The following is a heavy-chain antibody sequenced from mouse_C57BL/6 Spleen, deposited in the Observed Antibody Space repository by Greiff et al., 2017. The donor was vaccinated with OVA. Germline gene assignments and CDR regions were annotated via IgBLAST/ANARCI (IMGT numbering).Heavy chain of an antibody. J-gene: IGHJ2*01. Sequence: VQVVESGAELVMPGASVKLSCKASGYTFTSYWMHWVKQRPGQGLEWIGEIDPSDSYTNYNQKFKGKSTLTVDKSSSTAYMQLSSLTSEDSAVYYCARGGTTVVYFDYWGQGTTLTVSS. CDR3: ARGGTTVVYFDY. CDR2: IDPSDSYT. V-gene: IGHV1-69*01. CDR1: GYTFTSYW. D-gene: IGHD1-1*01.